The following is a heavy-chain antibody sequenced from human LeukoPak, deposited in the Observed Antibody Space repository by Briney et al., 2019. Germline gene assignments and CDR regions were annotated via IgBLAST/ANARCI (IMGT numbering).Heavy chain of an antibody. D-gene: IGHD2-2*01. CDR3: ARRGVPAARGWFDP. V-gene: IGHV4-34*01. J-gene: IGHJ5*02. Sequence: PSETLSLTCAVYGGSLSDYNWSWIRQPPEKGLEWIGEINHSGSTNYNPSLKSRVTISVDTSKNQFSLKLRSVTAADTAVYYCARRGVPAARGWFDPWGQGTLVTVSS. CDR1: GGSLSDYN. CDR2: INHSGST.